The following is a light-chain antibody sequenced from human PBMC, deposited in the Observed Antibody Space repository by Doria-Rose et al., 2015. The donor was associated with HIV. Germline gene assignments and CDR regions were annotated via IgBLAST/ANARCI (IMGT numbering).Light chain of an antibody. J-gene: IGKJ5*01. Sequence: DIQVTQSPSSVSASVGDRVTITCRASQAISNWLTWHQQKPGKAPRALIYTASTLQSGVPSRFSGSGSETDFTLTISSLQPEDVATYFCQQAHSFPITFGQGTRLEI. CDR1: QAISNW. CDR2: TAS. V-gene: IGKV1-12*01. CDR3: QQAHSFPIT.